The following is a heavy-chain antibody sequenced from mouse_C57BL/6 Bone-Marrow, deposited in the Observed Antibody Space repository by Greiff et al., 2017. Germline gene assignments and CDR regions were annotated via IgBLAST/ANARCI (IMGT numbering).Heavy chain of an antibody. V-gene: IGHV10-3*01. CDR2: IRSKSSNYAA. CDR1: GFTFNTYA. D-gene: IGHD2-4*01. CDR3: VREDYDRSGPYFDY. Sequence: EVQLVESGGGLVQPKGSLKLSCAASGFTFNTYAMHWVRQAPGKGLEWVARIRSKSSNYAAYYADSVKDRFTISRDDSQSMLYLQMNNLKTEDTAMYYCVREDYDRSGPYFDYWGQGTTLTVSS. J-gene: IGHJ2*01.